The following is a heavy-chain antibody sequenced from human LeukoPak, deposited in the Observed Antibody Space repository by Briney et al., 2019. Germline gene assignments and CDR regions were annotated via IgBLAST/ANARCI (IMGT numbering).Heavy chain of an antibody. CDR1: GFTFSSYA. CDR2: ISGSGGST. CDR3: AKDLREYTSSPRNAFHI. J-gene: IGHJ3*02. D-gene: IGHD6-6*01. V-gene: IGHV3-23*01. Sequence: GGSLRLSCAASGFTFSSYAMSWVRQAPGKGLEWVSAISGSGGSTYYADSVKGRFTISRDNSKNTLYLLLNSLRAEDTAVYYCAKDLREYTSSPRNAFHIWGQGTMVTVSS.